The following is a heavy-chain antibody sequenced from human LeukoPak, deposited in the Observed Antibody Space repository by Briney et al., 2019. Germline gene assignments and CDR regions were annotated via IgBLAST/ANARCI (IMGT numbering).Heavy chain of an antibody. CDR2: IKQDGSEK. CDR3: ARAPRYSSGWYEDY. V-gene: IGHV3-7*03. CDR1: GFTFSSYW. J-gene: IGHJ4*02. Sequence: GGSLRLSCAASGFTFSSYWMSWVRQVPGKGLEWVANIKQDGSEKYYVDSVKGRFTISRDNAKNSLYLQMNSLRAEDTAVYYCARAPRYSSGWYEDYWGQGTLVTVSS. D-gene: IGHD6-19*01.